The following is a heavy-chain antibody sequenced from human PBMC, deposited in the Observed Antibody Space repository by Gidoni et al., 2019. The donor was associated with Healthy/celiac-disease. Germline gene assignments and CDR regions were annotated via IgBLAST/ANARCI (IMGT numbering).Heavy chain of an antibody. CDR2: IIPIFGTA. J-gene: IGHJ6*02. D-gene: IGHD1-26*01. Sequence: QVQLVQSGAEVKKPGSSVKVSCKASGGTFSSYAISWVRQAPGQGLEWMGGIIPIFGTANYAQKFQGRVTITADESTSTAYMELSSLRSEDTAVYYCARDTPEGYSGSYSYYYYGMDVWGQGTTVTVSS. CDR3: ARDTPEGYSGSYSYYYYGMDV. CDR1: GGTFSSYA. V-gene: IGHV1-69*01.